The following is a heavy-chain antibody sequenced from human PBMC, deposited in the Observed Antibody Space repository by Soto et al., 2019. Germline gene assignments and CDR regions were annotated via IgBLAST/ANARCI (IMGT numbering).Heavy chain of an antibody. V-gene: IGHV4-59*01. D-gene: IGHD3-16*02. CDR2: TYHRGSS. J-gene: IGHJ4*02. Sequence: PSETLSLTCSVSGVSISSYVWSWIRQPPGRGLEWIGYTYHRGSSNYSPSLKRRVAISLDTSENQFSLKVSSVTAADTAVYYCARIGGYHGPLDYWGQGTPVTVSS. CDR1: GVSISSYV. CDR3: ARIGGYHGPLDY.